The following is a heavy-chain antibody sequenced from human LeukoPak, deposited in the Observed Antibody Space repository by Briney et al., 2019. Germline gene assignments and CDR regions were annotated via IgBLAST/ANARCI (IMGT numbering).Heavy chain of an antibody. CDR1: GGSFRGYY. CDR2: IYYSGST. J-gene: IGHJ4*02. V-gene: IGHV4-59*01. Sequence: PSETLSLTCAVYGGSFRGYYWSWIRQPPGKGLEWIGYIYYSGSTNYNPSLKSRVTISVDTSKNQFSLKLSSVTAADTAVYYCARIGHFLFDYWGQGTLVTVSS. CDR3: ARIGHFLFDY. D-gene: IGHD3-3*02.